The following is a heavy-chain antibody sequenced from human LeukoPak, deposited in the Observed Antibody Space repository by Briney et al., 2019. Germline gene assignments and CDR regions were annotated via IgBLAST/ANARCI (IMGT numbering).Heavy chain of an antibody. V-gene: IGHV4-59*01. CDR2: VYSSGST. Sequence: PSETLSLTCTVSVGSINSYYWNWIRQPPGKGLEWIGYVYSSGSTNYSPSLKSRVTISVDTSRSQFSLKLNSVTAADTAVYYCARDTRDGYRDAFDIWGQGTVVSVSS. J-gene: IGHJ3*02. CDR1: VGSINSYY. D-gene: IGHD5-24*01. CDR3: ARDTRDGYRDAFDI.